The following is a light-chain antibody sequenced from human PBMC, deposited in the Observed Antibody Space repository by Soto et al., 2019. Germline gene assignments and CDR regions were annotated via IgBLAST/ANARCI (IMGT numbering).Light chain of an antibody. CDR1: QTISGW. CDR2: KAS. CDR3: QHYNSYSEA. J-gene: IGKJ1*01. Sequence: DIQMTQSPSTLSASVVDTVTITFLASQTISGWLAWYQQRPGKAPKLLIYKASTLKSGVPSRFSGSGSGTEFTLTISSLQPDDFATYYCQHYNSYSEAFGQGTKVDIK. V-gene: IGKV1-5*03.